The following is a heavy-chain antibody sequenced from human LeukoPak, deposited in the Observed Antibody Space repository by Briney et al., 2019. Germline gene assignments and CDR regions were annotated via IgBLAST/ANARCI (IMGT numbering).Heavy chain of an antibody. D-gene: IGHD3-10*01. CDR1: GYTFTGYY. CDR3: ARDHYGSGSYYKDKGRFDY. Sequence: ASVNVSCRASGYTFTGYYMHWVRQARGQGRVWMGWINPNSCGTNYAQNIQGRVTMTKDTSISTAYMELSRLRSDDTAVYYCARDHYGSGSYYKDKGRFDYWGQGTLVTVSS. J-gene: IGHJ4*02. CDR2: INPNSCGT. V-gene: IGHV1-2*02.